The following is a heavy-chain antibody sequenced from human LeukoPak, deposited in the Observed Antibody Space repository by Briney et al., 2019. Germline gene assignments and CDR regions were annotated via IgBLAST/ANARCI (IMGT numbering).Heavy chain of an antibody. J-gene: IGHJ4*02. V-gene: IGHV4-61*02. CDR3: ARESVYFDFIYYFDY. CDR1: GGSISSGSYY. CDR2: IYTSGGT. Sequence: SETLSLTCTVSGGSISSGSYYWSWIRQPAGKGLEWIGRIYTSGGTNYNPSLKSQVTISVDTSKNQFSLKLSSVTAADTAVYYCARESVYFDFIYYFDYWGQGTLVTVSS. D-gene: IGHD3-9*01.